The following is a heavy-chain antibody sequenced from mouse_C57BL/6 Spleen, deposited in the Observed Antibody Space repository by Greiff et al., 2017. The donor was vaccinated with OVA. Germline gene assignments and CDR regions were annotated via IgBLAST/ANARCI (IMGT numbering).Heavy chain of an antibody. CDR1: GFNIKDDY. D-gene: IGHD2-1*01. V-gene: IGHV14-4*01. CDR3: TTYGNSHAMDY. J-gene: IGHJ4*01. Sequence: EVKLVESGAELVRPGASVKLSCTASGFNIKDDYMHWVKQRPEQGLEWIGWIDPENGDTEYASKFQGKATITADTSSNTAYLQLSSLTSEDTAVYYCTTYGNSHAMDYWGQGTSVTVSS. CDR2: IDPENGDT.